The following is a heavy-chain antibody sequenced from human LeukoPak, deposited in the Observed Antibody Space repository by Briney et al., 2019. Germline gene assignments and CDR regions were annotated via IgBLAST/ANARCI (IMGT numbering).Heavy chain of an antibody. V-gene: IGHV1-2*02. J-gene: IGHJ4*02. Sequence: GAPVKVSCKASGYTFTIYYMHWVRQTPGQGLEWMGWINPNSGGTSYARRFQGRVTMTRDTSISTAYMELSRLTSDDTAVYYCARNPAYCTSTSCYNDYWAQGTLVTVSS. CDR1: GYTFTIYY. D-gene: IGHD2-2*02. CDR2: INPNSGGT. CDR3: ARNPAYCTSTSCYNDY.